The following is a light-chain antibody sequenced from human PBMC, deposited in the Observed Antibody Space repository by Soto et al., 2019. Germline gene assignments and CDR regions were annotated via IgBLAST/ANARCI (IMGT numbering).Light chain of an antibody. CDR2: SAS. CDR3: QQHYHYPWT. Sequence: DIPMTQSPSSLSAAVEDRNTSTSRASQGIRNDLGWYQQKPGKAPRSLIYSASSLQSGVPSKFSGSGSGTDLALPIRGMQRRDFATHYCQQHYHYPWTCGQGTRVDIK. CDR1: QGIRND. J-gene: IGKJ1*01. V-gene: IGKV1-17*01.